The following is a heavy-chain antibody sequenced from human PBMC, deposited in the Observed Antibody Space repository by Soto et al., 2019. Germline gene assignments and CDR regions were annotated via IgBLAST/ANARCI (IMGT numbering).Heavy chain of an antibody. CDR3: ARARDSSSLHYYYYGMDV. CDR1: GYTFTSYG. J-gene: IGHJ6*02. Sequence: PSVKVSCKASGYTFTSYGISWVRQAPGQGLEWMGWISAYNGNTNYAQKLQGRVTMTTDTSTSTAYMELSRLRSDDTAVYYCARARDSSSLHYYYYGMDVWGQGTTVTVSS. V-gene: IGHV1-18*01. D-gene: IGHD6-6*01. CDR2: ISAYNGNT.